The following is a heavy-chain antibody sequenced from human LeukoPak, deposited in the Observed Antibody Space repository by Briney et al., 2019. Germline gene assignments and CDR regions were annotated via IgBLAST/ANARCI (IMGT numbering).Heavy chain of an antibody. V-gene: IGHV3-43*02. D-gene: IGHD5-24*01. CDR2: INDNGDIA. Sequence: GGSLRLSCAASGFTFDDYAMHWVRQGPGGSLEWVSLINDNGDIAYYGESVRGRFTVSRDNAKNSLYLQMTSLTIEDTALYYCAKARWAPNFDYWGQGNLVTVSS. CDR3: AKARWAPNFDY. J-gene: IGHJ4*02. CDR1: GFTFDDYA.